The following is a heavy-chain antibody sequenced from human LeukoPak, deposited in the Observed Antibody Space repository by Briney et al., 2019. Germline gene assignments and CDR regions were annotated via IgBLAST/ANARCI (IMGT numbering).Heavy chain of an antibody. CDR1: GFPFSSYT. J-gene: IGHJ3*01. CDR2: ISSSGSYI. Sequence: PGGSPSLSCAAPGFPFSSYTMNWVRQAPGKGLEGVSSISSSGSYIFYADSLKGRFTISRDNAKNSLYLQMNSLRAEDTAVYYCAIGLATVRDALDFWGQGTMVTVSS. V-gene: IGHV3-21*01. CDR3: AIGLATVRDALDF. D-gene: IGHD5-12*01.